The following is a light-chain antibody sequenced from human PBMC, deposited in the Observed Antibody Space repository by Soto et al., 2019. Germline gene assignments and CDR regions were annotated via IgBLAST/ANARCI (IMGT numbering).Light chain of an antibody. J-gene: IGLJ3*02. CDR1: SSNIGSKT. Sequence: QSVLTQPPSASGTPGQRGTISCSGSSSNIGSKTVHWYQQLPGTAPKLLIYTNNQRPSGVPDRFSGSKSGTSASLAISGLHSEAEAEYHCAAWDDSLNGWVFGGGTKLTVL. V-gene: IGLV1-44*01. CDR3: AAWDDSLNGWV. CDR2: TNN.